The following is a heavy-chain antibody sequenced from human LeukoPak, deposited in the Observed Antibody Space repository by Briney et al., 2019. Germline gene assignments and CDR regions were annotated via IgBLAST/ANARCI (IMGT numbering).Heavy chain of an antibody. Sequence: GGSLRLSCAASGFTFSSYSMNWVRQAPGKGLEWVSSISSSSYIYYADSVKGRFTISRDNAKNSLYLQMNSLRAEDTAVYYCAGAYSTLYYYYMDVWGKGTTVTISS. V-gene: IGHV3-21*01. D-gene: IGHD6-13*01. J-gene: IGHJ6*03. CDR1: GFTFSSYS. CDR3: AGAYSTLYYYYMDV. CDR2: ISSSSYI.